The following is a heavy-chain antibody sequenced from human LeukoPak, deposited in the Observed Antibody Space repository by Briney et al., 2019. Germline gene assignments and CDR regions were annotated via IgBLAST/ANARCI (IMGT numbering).Heavy chain of an antibody. D-gene: IGHD6-19*01. CDR2: IYSGGTT. J-gene: IGHJ4*02. Sequence: PGGSLRLSCAASGFTVSSNYMSWVRQAPGKGLEWVSLIYSGGTTYYADSVKGRFTISRDNSKNTLYLQMNSLRAEDTAVYYCARDYSTGWHYFDNWGQGTLVTVSS. V-gene: IGHV3-53*05. CDR1: GFTVSSNY. CDR3: ARDYSTGWHYFDN.